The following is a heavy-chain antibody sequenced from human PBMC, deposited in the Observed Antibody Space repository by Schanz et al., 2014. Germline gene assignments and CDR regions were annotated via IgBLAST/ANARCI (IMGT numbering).Heavy chain of an antibody. J-gene: IGHJ4*02. CDR2: MNPNSGNT. CDR3: VKEDRNHRSDYVY. D-gene: IGHD3-10*01. V-gene: IGHV1-8*01. CDR1: GYNITSND. Sequence: QVHLVQSGAEVKKPGASVKVSCKASGYNITSNDVTWVRQATGQGLEWMGWMNPNSGNTGYAQKFQGRVTMTRNTSISTAYMELSSLRPEDTAVYYCVKEDRNHRSDYVYWGRGTLVTVSS.